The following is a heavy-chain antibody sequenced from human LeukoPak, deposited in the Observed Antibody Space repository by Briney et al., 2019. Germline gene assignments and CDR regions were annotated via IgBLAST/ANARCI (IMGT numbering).Heavy chain of an antibody. CDR1: GFVLSSYG. CDR2: IWHDGSNK. V-gene: IGHV3-33*01. Sequence: GGSLRLSCEASGFVLSSYGMHWVRQTPGKGLEWVAAIWHDGSNKHYRDSVKGRFTITRDNSLNILFLQMDSLRADDTAVYYCARIIINSGYSYGIDFWGQGTLVTVSS. D-gene: IGHD5-18*01. J-gene: IGHJ4*02. CDR3: ARIIINSGYSYGIDF.